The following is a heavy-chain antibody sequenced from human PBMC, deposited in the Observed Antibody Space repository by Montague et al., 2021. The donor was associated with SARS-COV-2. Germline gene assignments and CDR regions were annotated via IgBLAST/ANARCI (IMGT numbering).Heavy chain of an antibody. D-gene: IGHD2-8*01. V-gene: IGHV4-59*12. CDR1: GGSISSYY. CDR2: IYYSGST. Sequence: SETLSLTCTVSGGSISSYYWSWIRQPPGKGLELIGYIYYSGSTNYNPSLKSRVTISVDTSKNQFSLKLSSVTAADTAVYYCARAASDIVLMVYAIRAFDIWGQGTMVTVSS. J-gene: IGHJ3*02. CDR3: ARAASDIVLMVYAIRAFDI.